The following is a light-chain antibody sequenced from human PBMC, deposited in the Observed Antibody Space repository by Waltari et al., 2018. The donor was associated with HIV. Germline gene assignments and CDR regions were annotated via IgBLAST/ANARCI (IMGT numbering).Light chain of an antibody. V-gene: IGLV1-40*01. CDR3: QSYDSSLSGYV. CDR1: SSNIGAGYD. J-gene: IGLJ1*01. CDR2: ENN. Sequence: QSVLTQPPSVSGAPGQRVTISCTGSSSNIGAGYDVHWYQQLPGTAPQLLCYENNNRPSGVPDRFSVSKSGTSASLAITGLQAEDEADYYCQSYDSSLSGYVFGTGTKVTVL.